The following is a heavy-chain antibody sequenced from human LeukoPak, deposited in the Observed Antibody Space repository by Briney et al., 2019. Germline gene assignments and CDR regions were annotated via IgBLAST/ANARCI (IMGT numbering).Heavy chain of an antibody. Sequence: GGSLRLSCAASGFTFSSYGMHWVRQAPGKGLEWVAVISYDGSNKYYADSVKGRFTISRDNSKNTLYLQMNSLRAEDTAVYYCAKAQSITIALFVGTFDYWGQGTLVTVSS. CDR2: ISYDGSNK. CDR1: GFTFSSYG. D-gene: IGHD3-10*02. J-gene: IGHJ4*02. CDR3: AKAQSITIALFVGTFDY. V-gene: IGHV3-30*18.